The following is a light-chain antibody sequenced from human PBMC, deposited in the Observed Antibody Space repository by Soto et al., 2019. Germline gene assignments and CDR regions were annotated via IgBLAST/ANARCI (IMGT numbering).Light chain of an antibody. CDR2: KAS. CDR3: QQYSKGSLT. Sequence: DIQMTQSPSTLSASVGDRVTITCRASESISGWLAWYQQKPGKAPKLLIYKASSLESGVPSRFIGSGSGTEFTITISSLQPDDVATYHCQQYSKGSLTFGGGTKVEIK. V-gene: IGKV1-5*03. CDR1: ESISGW. J-gene: IGKJ4*01.